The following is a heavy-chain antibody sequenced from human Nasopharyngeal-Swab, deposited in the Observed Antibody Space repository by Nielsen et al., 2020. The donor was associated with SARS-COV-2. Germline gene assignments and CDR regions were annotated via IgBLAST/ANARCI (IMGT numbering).Heavy chain of an antibody. D-gene: IGHD3-3*01. CDR3: ARGPYYDFWNGYSPYYYMDV. Sequence: ASVKASCKASGDTFTGYYMHWVRQAPGQGLEWMGWINPNSGGTNYAQTFQGWVTMTRDTSISTAYMELSRLRSDDAAVYYCARGPYYDFWNGYSPYYYMDVWGKGTTVTVSS. V-gene: IGHV1-2*04. J-gene: IGHJ6*03. CDR2: INPNSGGT. CDR1: GDTFTGYY.